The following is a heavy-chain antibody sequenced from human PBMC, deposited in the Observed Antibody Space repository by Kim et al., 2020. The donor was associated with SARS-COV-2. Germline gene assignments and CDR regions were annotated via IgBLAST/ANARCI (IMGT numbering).Heavy chain of an antibody. CDR3: AKVGDYDSSGFYAFFRS. CDR1: GFAFSTSW. D-gene: IGHD3-22*01. V-gene: IGHV3-74*03. J-gene: IGHJ5*02. Sequence: GGSLRLSCAASGFAFSTSWMHWVRQAPGKGLEWLSRIRRDRGDITYADSVKGRFTISRDNAKNTLYLQMNGLRTEDTAVYYCAKVGDYDSSGFYAFFRSWGQGTRVPVSS. CDR2: IRRDRGDI.